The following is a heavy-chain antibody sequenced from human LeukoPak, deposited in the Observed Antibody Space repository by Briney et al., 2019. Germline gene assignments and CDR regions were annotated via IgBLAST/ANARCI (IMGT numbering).Heavy chain of an antibody. CDR3: ARWDTPMVLSPFYFDY. J-gene: IGHJ4*02. D-gene: IGHD5-18*01. CDR1: GFTFSSYS. V-gene: IGHV3-21*01. CDR2: ISSSSSYI. Sequence: GGSLRLSCAASGFTFSSYSMNWVRQAPGKGLEWVSSISSSSSYIYYADSVKGRFTISRDNAKNSLYLQMNSLRAEDTAVYYCARWDTPMVLSPFYFDYWGQGTLVTVSS.